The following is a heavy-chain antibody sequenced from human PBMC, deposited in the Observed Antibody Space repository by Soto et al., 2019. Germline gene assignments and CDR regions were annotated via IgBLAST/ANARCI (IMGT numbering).Heavy chain of an antibody. Sequence: PGESLKISGKGSGFYFASYWIGWVRQMPGKGLEWMGNIYPGDSDTTYSPSLHGQVTISADKSINTAYLQFSGLKASDTAIYYCATKPFGNYGMDVWGQGTKVTVSS. V-gene: IGHV5-51*01. CDR2: IYPGDSDT. CDR3: ATKPFGNYGMDV. J-gene: IGHJ6*02. D-gene: IGHD3-10*01. CDR1: GFYFASYW.